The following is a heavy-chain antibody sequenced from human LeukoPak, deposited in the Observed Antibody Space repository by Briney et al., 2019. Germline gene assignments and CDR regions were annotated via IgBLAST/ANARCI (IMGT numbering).Heavy chain of an antibody. CDR1: GGSISSGGYS. J-gene: IGHJ4*02. CDR2: IYHSGST. D-gene: IGHD1-14*01. V-gene: IGHV4-30-2*01. Sequence: NSSQTLSLTCAVSGGSISSGGYSWSWIRQPPGKGLEWIGYIYHSGSTYYNPSLKSRVTISVDRSKNQFSLKLSSVTAADTAVYYCARGYPFDYWGQGTLVTVSS. CDR3: ARGYPFDY.